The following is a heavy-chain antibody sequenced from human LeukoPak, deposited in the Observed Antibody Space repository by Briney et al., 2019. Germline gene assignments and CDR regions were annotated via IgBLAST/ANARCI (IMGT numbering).Heavy chain of an antibody. V-gene: IGHV3-7*02. CDR2: IKQDGSEK. CDR1: GFTFSSYW. CDR3: ASFNFDWLSLFDY. J-gene: IGHJ4*02. Sequence: GGSLRLSCAASGFTFSSYWMSWVRQAPGKGLEWVANIKQDGSEKYYVDSVKGRFTISRDNAKDSLYLQMNSLRAEDTAVYYCASFNFDWLSLFDYWGQGTLVTVSS. D-gene: IGHD3-9*01.